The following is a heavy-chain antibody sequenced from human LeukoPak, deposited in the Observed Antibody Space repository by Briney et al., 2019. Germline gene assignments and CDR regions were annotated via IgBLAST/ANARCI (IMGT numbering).Heavy chain of an antibody. CDR1: GFTFSSYE. Sequence: GGSLRLSCAASGFTFSSYEMNWVRQAPGKGMEWVSYISSSGSTIYYADSVKGRFTISRDNAKKSLYLQMNTLRAEDTAVYYCAELGITMIGGVWGKGTTVTISS. J-gene: IGHJ6*04. CDR2: ISSSGSTI. CDR3: AELGITMIGGV. D-gene: IGHD3-10*02. V-gene: IGHV3-48*03.